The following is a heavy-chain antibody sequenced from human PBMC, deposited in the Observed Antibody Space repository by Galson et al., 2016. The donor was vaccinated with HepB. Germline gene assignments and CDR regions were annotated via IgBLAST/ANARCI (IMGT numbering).Heavy chain of an antibody. CDR2: SRRKNNNYAT. J-gene: IGHJ1*01. CDR1: GFILSGSV. Sequence: SLRLSCAGSGFILSGSVIHWVRQASGKGLEWVGRSRRKNNNYATAYAASVKGRFTISRDNAKNSLYLQMNSPRAEDTAVYFCATEGLIGGTYSYFQHWGPGTLVTVSP. CDR3: ATEGLIGGTYSYFQH. V-gene: IGHV3-73*01. D-gene: IGHD1-26*01.